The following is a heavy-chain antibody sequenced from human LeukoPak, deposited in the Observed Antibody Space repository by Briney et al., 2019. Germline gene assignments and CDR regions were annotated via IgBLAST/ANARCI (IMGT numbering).Heavy chain of an antibody. CDR2: ISSSGSTI. Sequence: GGSLRLSCAASGFTFSDYYMSWIRQAPGKGLEWVSYISSSGSTIYYADSVKGRFTISRDNAKNSLYLQMNSLRAEDTAAYYCARDFLSYDILTGYPNYWGQGALVTVSS. CDR3: ARDFLSYDILTGYPNY. V-gene: IGHV3-11*01. D-gene: IGHD3-9*01. CDR1: GFTFSDYY. J-gene: IGHJ4*02.